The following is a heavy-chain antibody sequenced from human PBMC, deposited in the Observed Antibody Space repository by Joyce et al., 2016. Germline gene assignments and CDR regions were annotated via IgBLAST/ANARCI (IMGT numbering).Heavy chain of an antibody. D-gene: IGHD6-25*01. CDR1: GLTLSNYG. J-gene: IGHJ4*02. CDR3: AKILTATYSSGWFLDY. Sequence: QVQLVESGGGVVQPGRSLRLSCAAFGLTLSNYGVHWVRQAPGKGLEWVAVISYDGIYKYYADSVKGRFTISRDNSKNTVFLEMNSLRTEDTAVYYCAKILTATYSSGWFLDYWGQGTLVTVSS. V-gene: IGHV3-30*18. CDR2: ISYDGIYK.